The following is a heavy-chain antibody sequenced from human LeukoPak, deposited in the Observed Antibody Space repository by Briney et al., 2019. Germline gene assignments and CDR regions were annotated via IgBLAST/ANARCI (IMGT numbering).Heavy chain of an antibody. J-gene: IGHJ4*02. D-gene: IGHD6-13*01. CDR1: GFTFSSYA. CDR3: AILTPSSSWAPFDY. Sequence: PGRSLRLSCAASGFTFSSYAMSWVRQAPGKGLEWVSAISGSGGSTYYADSVKGRFTISRDNSKNTLYLQMNSLRAEDTAVYYCAILTPSSSWAPFDYWGQGTLVTVSS. V-gene: IGHV3-23*01. CDR2: ISGSGGST.